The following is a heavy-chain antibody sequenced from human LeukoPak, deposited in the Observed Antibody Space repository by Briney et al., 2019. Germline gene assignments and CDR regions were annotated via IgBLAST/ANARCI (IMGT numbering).Heavy chain of an antibody. J-gene: IGHJ5*02. V-gene: IGHV3-23*01. D-gene: IGHD2-2*01. CDR3: AKDRHAPGRYCSSITCFPFDL. CDR1: GFTFSSFG. Sequence: GGSLRLSCAASGFTFSSFGMSWVRQAPGKGLEWVSVISGGGKSRYYAESVKGRFTISRDNSKSTLYLQMNSLRAEDTAVYYCAKDRHAPGRYCSSITCFPFDLWGQGTLVTVSS. CDR2: ISGGGKSR.